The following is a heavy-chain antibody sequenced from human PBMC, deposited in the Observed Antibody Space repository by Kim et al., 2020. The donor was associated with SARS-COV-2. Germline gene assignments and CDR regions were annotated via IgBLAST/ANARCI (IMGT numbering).Heavy chain of an antibody. D-gene: IGHD3-10*02. V-gene: IGHV3-30-3*01. J-gene: IGHJ6*02. CDR1: GFTFSSYA. CDR3: ATACSGMYYYYVMDV. CDR2: ISYDGSNK. Sequence: GGSLRLSCAASGFTFSSYAMNWVRQAPGKGLEWVAVISYDGSNKYYADSVKGRFTISRDNAKNTMYLQMNSLRAEDTAVYYCATACSGMYYYYVMDVWGQGTTVTVSS.